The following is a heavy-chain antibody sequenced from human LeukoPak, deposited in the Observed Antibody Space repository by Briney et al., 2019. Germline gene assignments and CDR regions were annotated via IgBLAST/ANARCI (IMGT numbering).Heavy chain of an antibody. CDR3: VTAAGARNWFDP. V-gene: IGHV4-39*02. CDR2: IYFSGST. J-gene: IGHJ5*02. D-gene: IGHD6-13*01. CDR1: GASISSSSYY. Sequence: PSETLSLTCTVSGASISSSSYYWNWIRQPPGKGLERIGSIYFSGSTYYNPSLKSRVTISADRPKNHFSLKVRSVTGADTAVYYCVTAAGARNWFDPWGQGTLVTVSS.